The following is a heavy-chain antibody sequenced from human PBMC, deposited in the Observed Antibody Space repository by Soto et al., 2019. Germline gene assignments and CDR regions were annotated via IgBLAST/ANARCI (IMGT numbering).Heavy chain of an antibody. D-gene: IGHD4-4*01. CDR1: GGSFSGYY. CDR3: ATVQLGIGGDDAFDI. CDR2: INHSGST. J-gene: IGHJ3*02. Sequence: SETLSLTCAVYGGSFSGYYWSWIRQPPGKGLEWIGEINHSGSTSYNPSLKSRVTISVDTSKNQFSLNLISVPPADTAADYFATVQLGIGGDDAFDIWGQGTMVTVSS. V-gene: IGHV4-34*01.